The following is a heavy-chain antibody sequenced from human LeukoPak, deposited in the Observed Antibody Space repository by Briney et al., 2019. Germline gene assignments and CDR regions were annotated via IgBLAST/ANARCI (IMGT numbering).Heavy chain of an antibody. CDR2: IKSKTDGGTT. J-gene: IGHJ4*02. V-gene: IGHV3-15*01. CDR1: GFTFSNAW. D-gene: IGHD3-22*01. Sequence: GGSLRLSCAASGFTFSNAWMNWVRQAPGKGLEWVDRIKSKTDGGTTDYAAPVKGRFTISRDDSKNTVYLQMNSLKNEDTAVYYCITDRNYYDSSGYHYIDYWGQGTLVTVSS. CDR3: ITDRNYYDSSGYHYIDY.